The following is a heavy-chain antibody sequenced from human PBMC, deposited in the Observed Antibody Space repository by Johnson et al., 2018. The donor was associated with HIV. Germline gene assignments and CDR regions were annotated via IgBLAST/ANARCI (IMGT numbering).Heavy chain of an antibody. J-gene: IGHJ3*02. CDR1: GFTFEDYG. D-gene: IGHD3-9*01. CDR3: ASEIVNGILTGAFDI. Sequence: VQLVESGGGVVRPGGSLRLSCAVSGFTFEDYGMSWVRQAPGKGLEWVSGINWNGGSTGYADFVKGRFTISRDNAKNSLYLQMNSLRDEDTAVYYCASEIVNGILTGAFDIWGQGTMVTVSS. V-gene: IGHV3-20*04. CDR2: INWNGGST.